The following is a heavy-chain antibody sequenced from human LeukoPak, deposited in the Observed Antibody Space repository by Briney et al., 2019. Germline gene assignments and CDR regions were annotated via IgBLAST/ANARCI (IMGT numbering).Heavy chain of an antibody. D-gene: IGHD3-10*01. CDR3: ARGHVFGSIQHWAY. V-gene: IGHV3-74*01. CDR2: IFGDATGA. CDR1: GFTIGNRW. J-gene: IGHJ4*02. Sequence: GGSLRLSCTASGFTIGNRWMHWVRQAPGRGLVWVARIFGDATGASYADSVKGRFSISRDNAKNTLYLEINNLRVEDTVLYYCARGHVFGSIQHWAYWGQGALAIVSS.